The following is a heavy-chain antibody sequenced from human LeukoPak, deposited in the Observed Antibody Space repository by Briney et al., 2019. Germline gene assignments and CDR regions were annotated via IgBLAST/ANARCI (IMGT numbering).Heavy chain of an antibody. CDR3: APPLPAVTNGGIDY. J-gene: IGHJ4*02. CDR2: ISGSGGST. D-gene: IGHD4-17*01. Sequence: GGSLRLSCAASGFTFSSYAMSWVRQAPGKGLEWVSAISGSGGSTYYADSVKGRFTISRDNSKNTLYLQMNSLRAEDTAVYYCAPPLPAVTNGGIDYWGQGTLVTVS. V-gene: IGHV3-23*01. CDR1: GFTFSSYA.